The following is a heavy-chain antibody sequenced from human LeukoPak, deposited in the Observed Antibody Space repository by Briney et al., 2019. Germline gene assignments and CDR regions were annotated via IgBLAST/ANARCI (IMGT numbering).Heavy chain of an antibody. CDR1: GYTFTSYG. CDR2: ISAYNGNT. D-gene: IGHD5-24*01. Sequence: ASVKVSCKASGYTFTSYGISWVRQAPGQGLEWMGWISAYNGNTNYAQKLQGRVTMTTDASTSTAYMELRSLRSEDTAVYYCARDNSVRDEAWWFNPWGQGTLVTVSS. J-gene: IGHJ5*02. CDR3: ARDNSVRDEAWWFNP. V-gene: IGHV1-18*01.